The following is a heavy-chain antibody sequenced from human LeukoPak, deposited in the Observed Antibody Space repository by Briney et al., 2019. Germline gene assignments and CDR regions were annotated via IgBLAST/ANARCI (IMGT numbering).Heavy chain of an antibody. D-gene: IGHD7-27*01. CDR2: IHYSGST. V-gene: IGHV4-59*01. CDR3: ATDHRLGTGWYFDL. CDR1: GGSISSYY. J-gene: IGHJ2*01. Sequence: SETLSLTCTVSGGSISSYYWSWIRQPPGKGLEWIGYIHYSGSTHYNPSLKSRVTISVDTSKNQYSLKLSSVTAADTAVYYCATDHRLGTGWYFDLWGRGTLVTVAS.